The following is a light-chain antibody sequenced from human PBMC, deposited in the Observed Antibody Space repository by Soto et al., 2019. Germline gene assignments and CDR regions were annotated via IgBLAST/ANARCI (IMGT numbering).Light chain of an antibody. J-gene: IGKJ2*01. CDR3: QQFVESPYT. Sequence: EIVLTQSPGTMSLSPGQRATLSCRASETVSRSYLAWYQQIPGQAPRLLIYDASRRATGIPDRFSGSGSGTDFSLTISGLEPEDCAVYYCQQFVESPYTFGQGTKLEIK. CDR2: DAS. V-gene: IGKV3-20*01. CDR1: ETVSRSY.